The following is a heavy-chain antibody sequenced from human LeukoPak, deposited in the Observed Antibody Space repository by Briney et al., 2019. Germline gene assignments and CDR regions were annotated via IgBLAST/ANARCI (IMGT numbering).Heavy chain of an antibody. CDR1: GYTFTSYG. V-gene: IGHV1-18*01. CDR2: ISAYNGNT. Sequence: ASVRVSCKASGYTFTSYGISWVRQAPGQGRGWIGWISAYNGNTNYAQKLQGRVTMTTDTSTSRAYMELRSLRSDDTAVYYCARDHTYYDYIWGSYRSITFDYWGQGTLVTVSS. CDR3: ARDHTYYDYIWGSYRSITFDY. J-gene: IGHJ4*02. D-gene: IGHD3-16*02.